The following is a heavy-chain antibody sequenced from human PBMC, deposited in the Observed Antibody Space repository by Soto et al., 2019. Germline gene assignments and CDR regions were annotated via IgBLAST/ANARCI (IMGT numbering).Heavy chain of an antibody. J-gene: IGHJ5*02. CDR2: TYYSGNT. CDR1: GGSLSSSSYY. CDR3: ARSVFP. V-gene: IGHV4-39*07. Sequence: PSETLSLTCTVSGGSLSSSSYYWGWIRQPPGKGLEWIGSTYYSGNTYYNPSLKSRVTISVDTSKNQFSLKLSSVTAADTAVYYCARSVFPWGQGTLVTVSS.